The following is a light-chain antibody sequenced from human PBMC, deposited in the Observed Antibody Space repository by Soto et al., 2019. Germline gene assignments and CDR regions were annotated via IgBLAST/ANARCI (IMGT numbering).Light chain of an antibody. V-gene: IGLV2-11*01. J-gene: IGLJ2*01. Sequence: QSALTQPRSVSGSPGQSVTISCTGTSSDVGSYNHVSWYQQYPGKAPKVMIYEVDKRSSRVPDRFSGSKSGNTASLTISGLRAEDEADYYCSSYAGSYSVVFGGGTMVTVL. CDR2: EVD. CDR1: SSDVGSYNH. CDR3: SSYAGSYSVV.